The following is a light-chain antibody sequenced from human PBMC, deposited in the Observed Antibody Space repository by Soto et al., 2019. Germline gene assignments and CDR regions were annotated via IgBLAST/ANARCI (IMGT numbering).Light chain of an antibody. CDR1: SNDVGGFNF. CDR2: DVT. J-gene: IGLJ1*01. Sequence: QSALTQPASVSGSPGQSITISCTGTSNDVGGFNFVSWFQRHPGKAPKLIIYDVTHRPSGISSRFSGSKSGNTASLTISGLQAEDEADYFCSSYISITTLFVFGTGTKVTVL. V-gene: IGLV2-14*01. CDR3: SSYISITTLFV.